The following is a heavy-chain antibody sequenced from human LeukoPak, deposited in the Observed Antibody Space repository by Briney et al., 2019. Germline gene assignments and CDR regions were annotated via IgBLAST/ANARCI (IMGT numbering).Heavy chain of an antibody. J-gene: IGHJ4*02. Sequence: GGSLRLSCAASGFTFSSYGMHWVRQAPGKGLEWVAVISYDGSNKYYADSVKGRFTISRDNSKNTLYLQMNSLRTEDTAVYYCARLYGSLDYWGQGTLVTVSS. CDR1: GFTFSSYG. CDR2: ISYDGSNK. V-gene: IGHV3-30*03. CDR3: ARLYGSLDY. D-gene: IGHD3-10*01.